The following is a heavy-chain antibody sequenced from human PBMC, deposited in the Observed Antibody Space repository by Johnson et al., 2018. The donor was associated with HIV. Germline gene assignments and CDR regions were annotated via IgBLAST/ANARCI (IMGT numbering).Heavy chain of an antibody. CDR2: ISYDGSNK. V-gene: IGHV3-30*04. J-gene: IGHJ3*02. D-gene: IGHD6-19*01. CDR3: ARAMYTSGWSYDAFDI. CDR1: GFPFSDYA. Sequence: QVQLVESGGGVVQPGRSLRLSCAASGFPFSDYAMHWVRQAPGKALEWVAVISYDGSNKYYADSVKGRFTISRDNSKNTLYLQMNSLRAEDTAVYYCARAMYTSGWSYDAFDIWGQGTKVTVSS.